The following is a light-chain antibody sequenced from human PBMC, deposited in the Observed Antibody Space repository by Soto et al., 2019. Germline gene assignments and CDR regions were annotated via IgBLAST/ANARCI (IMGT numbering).Light chain of an antibody. Sequence: EIVLTQSPATLSLSPGERATLSCRASQSVSSYLAWYQQKPGQAPRLLIYDASNRATGIPARFSGSGSGTDFTLTISSLEPEDFAVYYGQQRSNWPPLLTFGGGTKVRSN. CDR2: DAS. CDR3: QQRSNWPPLLT. J-gene: IGKJ4*01. CDR1: QSVSSY. V-gene: IGKV3-11*01.